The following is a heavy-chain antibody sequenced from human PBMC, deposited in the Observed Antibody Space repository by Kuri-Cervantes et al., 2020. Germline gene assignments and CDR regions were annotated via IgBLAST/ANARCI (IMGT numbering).Heavy chain of an antibody. CDR3: ARDLGATMRVMGY. D-gene: IGHD1-26*01. J-gene: IGHJ4*02. CDR1: GFTVSSNY. V-gene: IGHV3-30*03. Sequence: GGSLRLSCAASGFTVSSNYMSWVRQAPGKGLEWVAVISYDGSNKYYADSVEGRFTISRDNSKNTLYLQMNSLRAEDTAVYYCARDLGATMRVMGYWGQGTLVTVSS. CDR2: ISYDGSNK.